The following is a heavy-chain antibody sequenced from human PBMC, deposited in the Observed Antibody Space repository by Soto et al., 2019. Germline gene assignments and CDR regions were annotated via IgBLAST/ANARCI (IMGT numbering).Heavy chain of an antibody. Sequence: GGSLRLSCAASGFTFSDYYMSWIRQAPGKGLEWVSYISSSGSTIYYADSVKGRFTISRDNAKNSLYLQMNSLRAEDTAVYYCARDRSWKEQLVTDDYFGEIYNRGQEAPVTVSS. CDR2: ISSSGSTI. CDR3: ARDRSWKEQLVTDDYFGEIYN. D-gene: IGHD6-13*01. J-gene: IGHJ4*02. CDR1: GFTFSDYY. V-gene: IGHV3-11*01.